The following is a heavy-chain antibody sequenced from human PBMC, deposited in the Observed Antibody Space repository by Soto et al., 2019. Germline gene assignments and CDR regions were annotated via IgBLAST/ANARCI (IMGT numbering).Heavy chain of an antibody. Sequence: HLQLQESDSGLVRPSQTLSLTCTVSGGSVTTGGYSWTWVRQPPGKGLEWLGYIFHSGSTFYNPSCKTSVSLSADTSKNQFSLKLSSVTAADTAVYFCARLTLMFAFEGWGQGTLVAVSS. CDR3: ARLTLMFAFEG. CDR2: IFHSGST. CDR1: GGSVTTGGYS. V-gene: IGHV4-30-2*01. D-gene: IGHD3-10*02. J-gene: IGHJ3*01.